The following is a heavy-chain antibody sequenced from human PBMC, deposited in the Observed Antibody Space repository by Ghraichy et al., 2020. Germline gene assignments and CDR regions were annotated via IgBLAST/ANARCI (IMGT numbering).Heavy chain of an antibody. CDR2: INPSGGTT. Sequence: ASVKVSCKASGYTFTRSYMHWVRQAPGQGLEWMGVINPSGGTTSYAQKFQGRVTMTRDTSTNTVYMELSSLRSEDTAVYYCARDQPDSSREFDPWGQGTLVTVSS. CDR3: ARDQPDSSREFDP. V-gene: IGHV1-46*01. CDR1: GYTFTRSY. J-gene: IGHJ5*02. D-gene: IGHD6-19*01.